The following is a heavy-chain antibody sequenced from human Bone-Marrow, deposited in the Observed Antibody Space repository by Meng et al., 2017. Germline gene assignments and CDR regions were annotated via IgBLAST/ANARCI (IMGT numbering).Heavy chain of an antibody. V-gene: IGHV3-23*01. CDR1: GFTFSSYA. CDR3: AKDRAGLWFGEFSY. Sequence: GESLKISCAASGFTFSSYAMSWVRQAPGKGLEWVSAISGSGGSTYYADSVKGRFTISRDNSKNTLYLQMNSLRAEDTAVYYCAKDRAGLWFGEFSYWGQGTLVTVSS. J-gene: IGHJ4*02. CDR2: ISGSGGST. D-gene: IGHD3-10*01.